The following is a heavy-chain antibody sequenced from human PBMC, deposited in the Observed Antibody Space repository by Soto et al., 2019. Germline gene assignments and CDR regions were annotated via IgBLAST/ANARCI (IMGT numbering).Heavy chain of an antibody. CDR1: GFTFNTYA. Sequence: EAQLLESGGGLVQPGGSLRLSCAASGFTFNTYAMSWVRQAPGKGLEWVSLITGSGSSTYYADSMKGRFTISRDNXXXXXXXXXXXXXXXDTAVYYCARSYDFRYGMDVWGQGTMVTVSS. V-gene: IGHV3-23*01. CDR2: ITGSGSST. CDR3: ARSYDFRYGMDV. D-gene: IGHD3-3*01. J-gene: IGHJ6*02.